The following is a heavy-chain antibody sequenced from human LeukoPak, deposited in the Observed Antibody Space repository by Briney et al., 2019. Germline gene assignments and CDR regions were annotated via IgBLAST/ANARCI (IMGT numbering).Heavy chain of an antibody. CDR1: GFSVRTTY. V-gene: IGHV3-48*01. CDR2: ISSSSSTI. Sequence: GGSLRLACAASGFSVRTTYMSWVRQAPGKGLEWVSHISSSSSTIYYADSVKGRFTISRDNAKNSLYLQMNSLRAEDTAVYYCARAGFTFSDYFGSFFDYWGQGTLVTVSS. D-gene: IGHD3-10*01. CDR3: ARAGFTFSDYFGSFFDY. J-gene: IGHJ4*02.